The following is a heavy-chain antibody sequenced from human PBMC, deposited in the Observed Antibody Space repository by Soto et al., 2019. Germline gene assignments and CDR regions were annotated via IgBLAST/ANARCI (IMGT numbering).Heavy chain of an antibody. D-gene: IGHD3-3*01. CDR3: ARERVGRFLGEEFDY. CDR1: GFTFSSYA. CDR2: ISSNGGST. Sequence: EVQLVESGEGLVQPGGSLRLSCAASGFTFSSYAMHWVRQAPGKGLEYVSAISSNGGSTYYADSVKGRFTISRDNSKNALYLHMGSLRAEDMAVYYCARERVGRFLGEEFDYWGQGTLVTVSS. V-gene: IGHV3-64*02. J-gene: IGHJ4*02.